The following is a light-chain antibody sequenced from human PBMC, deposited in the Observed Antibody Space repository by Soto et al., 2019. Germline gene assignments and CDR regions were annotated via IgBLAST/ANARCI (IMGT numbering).Light chain of an antibody. CDR2: DVS. CDR3: SSYTTSNTQV. CDR1: SSDVGTYNY. J-gene: IGLJ3*02. V-gene: IGLV2-14*01. Sequence: QSALTQPASVSGSPGQSITISCTGTSSDVGTYNYVSWYQHRPGKAPKLMIYDVSYRPSGVSNRFSGSKSANTASLTISGLQAEDAAYYYCSSYTTSNTQVFGGGTKLTVL.